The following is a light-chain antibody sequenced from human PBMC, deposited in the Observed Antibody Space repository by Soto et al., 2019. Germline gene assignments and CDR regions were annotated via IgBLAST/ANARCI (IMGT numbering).Light chain of an antibody. J-gene: IGLJ1*01. V-gene: IGLV2-14*01. CDR1: SSDVGGYNY. CDR2: EVS. Sequence: QSVLTQPASVSGSPAQSITISCTGTSSDVGGYNYVSWYQHHPGKAPKLIIYEVSYRPSGVSNRFSGSKSGNTASLTISGLQADDEADYYCFSYTSTSTQVFGTGTKGTVL. CDR3: FSYTSTSTQV.